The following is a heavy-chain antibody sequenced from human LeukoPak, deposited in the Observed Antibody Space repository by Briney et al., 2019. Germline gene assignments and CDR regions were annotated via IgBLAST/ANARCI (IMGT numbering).Heavy chain of an antibody. J-gene: IGHJ4*02. CDR1: GFTLSSYA. CDR3: AKDQGYSGYGPGDS. Sequence: AGGSLRLPCAASGFTLSSYAMSWVRQAPGKGLEWVSGISGSGGSTYYADSVKGRFTVSRDNSKNTLYLQMNSLRAEDTAVYYCAKDQGYSGYGPGDSWGQGTLVTVSS. V-gene: IGHV3-23*01. D-gene: IGHD5-12*01. CDR2: ISGSGGST.